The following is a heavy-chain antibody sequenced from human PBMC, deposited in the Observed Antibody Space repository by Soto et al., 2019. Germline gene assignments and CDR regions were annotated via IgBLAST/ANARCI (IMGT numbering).Heavy chain of an antibody. V-gene: IGHV3-23*01. J-gene: IGHJ4*02. Sequence: RGSLRLSCAASGFTFSSYAMGWVRRAPGKGLEWVSTISGSGGSTYYADSVKGRFTISRDSSKNTLYLQMNSLRAEDTAVYYCAKSDPSGSFNDYWGQGTLVTVSS. CDR2: ISGSGGST. CDR1: GFTFSSYA. CDR3: AKSDPSGSFNDY. D-gene: IGHD6-25*01.